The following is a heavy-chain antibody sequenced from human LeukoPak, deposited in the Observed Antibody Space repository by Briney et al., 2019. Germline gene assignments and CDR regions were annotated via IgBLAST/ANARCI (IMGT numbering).Heavy chain of an antibody. J-gene: IGHJ4*02. CDR2: INHSGST. D-gene: IGHD6-19*01. V-gene: IGHV4-34*01. CDR3: ARVGQWLRYFDY. Sequence: SETLSLTCAVYGGSFSGYYWSWIRQPPGKGLEWIGEINHSGSTNYNPSLKSRVTISVDTSKSQFSLKLSSVTAADTAVYYCARVGQWLRYFDYWGQGTLVTVSS. CDR1: GGSFSGYY.